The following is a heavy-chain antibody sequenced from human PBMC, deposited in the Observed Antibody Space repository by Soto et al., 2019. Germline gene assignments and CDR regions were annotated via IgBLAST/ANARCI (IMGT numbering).Heavy chain of an antibody. D-gene: IGHD4-17*01. Sequence: EVQFLESGGGLVQPGGSLRLSCTASRLTFSNFAVTWVRQAPGKGLEWVSSISGNGGGTHYADSLKGRFTISRDNSKNTVYLQMNSLGAEDTAVYHCAKDPNGDHLVAFDAWGQGTLVTVSS. CDR1: RLTFSNFA. J-gene: IGHJ3*01. CDR3: AKDPNGDHLVAFDA. CDR2: ISGNGGGT. V-gene: IGHV3-23*01.